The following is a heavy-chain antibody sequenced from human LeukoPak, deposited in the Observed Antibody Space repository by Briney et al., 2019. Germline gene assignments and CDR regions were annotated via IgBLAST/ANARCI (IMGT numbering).Heavy chain of an antibody. J-gene: IGHJ4*02. V-gene: IGHV1-18*01. CDR2: ISAYNGNT. CDR3: ARVLYRPVIAADLDY. Sequence: ASVKVSCKASGYTFTSYGISWVRQAPGQGLEWMGWISAYNGNTNYAQKLQGRVTMTTDTSTSTAYMELRSLRSDDTAVYYCARVLYRPVIAADLDYWGQGTLVTVSS. D-gene: IGHD6-13*01. CDR1: GYTFTSYG.